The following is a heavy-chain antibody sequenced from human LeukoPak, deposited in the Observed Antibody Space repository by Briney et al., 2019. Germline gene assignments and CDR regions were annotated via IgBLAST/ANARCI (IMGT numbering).Heavy chain of an antibody. J-gene: IGHJ3*01. D-gene: IGHD4-17*01. CDR3: ARGGMTTVYDAFDV. CDR1: GGSISSSSYY. V-gene: IGHV4-39*07. Sequence: SETLSLTCTVSGGSISSSSYYWGWIRQPPGKGLEWIGSIYYSGSTYYNPSLKSRVTISVDTSKNQFSLKLSSVTAADTAVYYCARGGMTTVYDAFDVWGQGTMVTVSS. CDR2: IYYSGST.